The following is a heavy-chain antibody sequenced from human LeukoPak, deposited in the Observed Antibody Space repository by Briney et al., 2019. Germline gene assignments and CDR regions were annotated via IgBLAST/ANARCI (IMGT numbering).Heavy chain of an antibody. CDR2: IYTTGAGST. CDR1: GFSITSGYF. Sequence: SETLSLTCSVSGFSITSGYFWGWIRQSPGKGLEWIGNIYTTGAGSTYYNPSVKSRVTLFSDKAKNQLSLKMSSVTAADTAVYYCARVLAAAGNNWFDPWGQGTLVTVSS. CDR3: ARVLAAAGNNWFDP. D-gene: IGHD6-13*01. V-gene: IGHV4-38-2*02. J-gene: IGHJ5*02.